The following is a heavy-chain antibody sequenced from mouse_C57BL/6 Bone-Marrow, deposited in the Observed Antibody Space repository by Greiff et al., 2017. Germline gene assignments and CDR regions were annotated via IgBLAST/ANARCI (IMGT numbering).Heavy chain of an antibody. V-gene: IGHV1-82*01. J-gene: IGHJ2*01. CDR2: IYPGDGDT. Sequence: QVQLQQSGPELVKPGASVKISCKASGYAFSSSWMNWVKQRPGKGLEWIGRIYPGDGDTNYNGKFKGKATLTADKSSSTAYMQLSSLTSEDSAVYFCARRAGDNWGDYWGQGTTLTVSS. CDR1: GYAFSSSW. CDR3: ARRAGDNWGDY. D-gene: IGHD4-1*02.